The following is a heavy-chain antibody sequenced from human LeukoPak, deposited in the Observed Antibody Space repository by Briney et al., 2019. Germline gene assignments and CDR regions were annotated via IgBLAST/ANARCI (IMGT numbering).Heavy chain of an antibody. CDR1: GFTFSSYG. CDR2: ISYDGSNK. V-gene: IGHV3-30*18. CDR3: AKAPVTSCRGAFCYPFDY. J-gene: IGHJ4*02. Sequence: GGSLRLSCAASGFTFSSYGMHWVRQAPGKGLEWVAVISYDGSNKYYADSVKGRFTISRDNSKNTLYLQMNSLRAEDTAVYYCAKAPVTSCRGAFCYPFDYWGQGTLVTVSS. D-gene: IGHD2-15*01.